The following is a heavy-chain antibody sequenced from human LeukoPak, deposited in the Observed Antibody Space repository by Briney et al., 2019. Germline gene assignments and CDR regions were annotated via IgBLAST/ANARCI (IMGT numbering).Heavy chain of an antibody. V-gene: IGHV3-74*01. CDR2: INSDGSST. J-gene: IGHJ4*02. D-gene: IGHD5-18*01. Sequence: GGSLRLSCAASGFTFSSYWMHWVRQAPGKGLVWVSRINSDGSSTSYTDSVKGRFTISRDNAKNTLYLQMNSLRAEDTAVYYCARGGGYSYGPFDYWGQGTLVTVSS. CDR1: GFTFSSYW. CDR3: ARGGGYSYGPFDY.